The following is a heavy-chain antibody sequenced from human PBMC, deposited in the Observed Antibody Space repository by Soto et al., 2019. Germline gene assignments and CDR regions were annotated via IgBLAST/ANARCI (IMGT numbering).Heavy chain of an antibody. CDR2: ISAYNGNT. D-gene: IGHD6-13*01. J-gene: IGHJ4*02. CDR3: ARDQRIAAAAPFDY. CDR1: GYTFTSYG. V-gene: IGHV1-18*01. Sequence: ASVKVSCKASGYTFTSYGISSVRQAPGQGLEWMGWISAYNGNTNYAQKLQGRVTMTTDTSTSTAYMELRSLRSDDTAVYYCARDQRIAAAAPFDYWGQGTLVTVSS.